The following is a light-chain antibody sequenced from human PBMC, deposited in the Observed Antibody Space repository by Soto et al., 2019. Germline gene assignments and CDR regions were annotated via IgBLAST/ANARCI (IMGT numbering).Light chain of an antibody. V-gene: IGKV1-8*01. J-gene: IGKJ2*01. CDR1: QGISSF. CDR3: EQYLSYPYT. CDR2: AAA. Sequence: AIRMTQSPSSISASTGDRVTITCRASQGISSFLAWYQQKPGKAPKLLIYAAATLQRGSPPRFSASGSGTDSTLTISRLQSEDFATCFCEQYLSYPYTFSQGTQLEI.